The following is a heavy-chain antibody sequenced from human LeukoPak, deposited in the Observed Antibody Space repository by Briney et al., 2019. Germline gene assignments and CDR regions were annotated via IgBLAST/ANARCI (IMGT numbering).Heavy chain of an antibody. D-gene: IGHD3-22*01. CDR1: GFTFSSYG. V-gene: IGHV3-33*01. J-gene: IGHJ4*02. CDR2: IWYDGSNK. CDR3: ARDNDSSGYSTGPVDY. Sequence: GGSLRLSCAASGFTFSSYGMHWVRQAPGKGLEWVAVIWYDGSNKYYADSVKGRFTISRDNSNNTLYLQMNSLRAEDTAVYYCARDNDSSGYSTGPVDYWGQGTLVTVSS.